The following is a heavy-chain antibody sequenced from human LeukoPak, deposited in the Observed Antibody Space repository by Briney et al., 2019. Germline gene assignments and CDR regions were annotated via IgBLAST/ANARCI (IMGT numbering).Heavy chain of an antibody. CDR1: GYTFIDYY. V-gene: IGHV1-2*02. D-gene: IGHD3-10*01. J-gene: IGHJ5*02. Sequence: ASVKVSCKASGYTFIDYYMHWVRQAPGQGLEWMGWINPNSGGTNYAQNFQGRVTMTRDTSTSTVYMELSSLRSEDTAVYYCARARGFGELYGWFDPWGQGTLVTVSS. CDR3: ARARGFGELYGWFDP. CDR2: INPNSGGT.